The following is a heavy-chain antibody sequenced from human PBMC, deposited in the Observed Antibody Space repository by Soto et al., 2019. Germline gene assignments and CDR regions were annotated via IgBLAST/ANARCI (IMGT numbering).Heavy chain of an antibody. J-gene: IGHJ4*02. CDR1: GGTFSSYA. Sequence: QVQLVQSGAEVKKPGSSVKVSCKASGGTFSSYAIDWVRQAPGQGLEWMGGIIPIFGTADYAQKFQGRVTXXGDESTSTAYMELSSLRCEDTAVYYCARGRSGGGWGYYFDYWGQGTLVTVSS. CDR3: ARGRSGGGWGYYFDY. CDR2: IIPIFGTA. D-gene: IGHD3-16*01. V-gene: IGHV1-69*12.